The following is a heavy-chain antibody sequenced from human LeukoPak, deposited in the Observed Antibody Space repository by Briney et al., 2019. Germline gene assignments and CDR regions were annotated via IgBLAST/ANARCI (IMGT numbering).Heavy chain of an antibody. D-gene: IGHD1-26*01. CDR1: GGSVSSGSYY. J-gene: IGHJ4*02. CDR2: IYCSGST. CDR3: ARDSLQLLIGFDY. Sequence: SETLSLTCTVSGGSVSSGSYYWSWIRQPPGKGLEWIGYIYCSGSTNYNPSLKSRVTISVDTSKNQFSLKLSSVTAADTAVYYCARDSLQLLIGFDYWGQGTLVTVSS. V-gene: IGHV4-61*01.